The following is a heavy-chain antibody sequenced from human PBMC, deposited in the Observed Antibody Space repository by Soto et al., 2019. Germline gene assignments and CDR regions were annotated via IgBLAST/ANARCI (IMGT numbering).Heavy chain of an antibody. CDR3: ARDVLRFLEWLSYNWFDP. J-gene: IGHJ5*02. CDR1: GYTFTSYG. V-gene: IGHV1-18*01. Sequence: QVQLVQSGAEVKKPGASVKVSCKASGYTFTSYGISWVRQAPGQGLEWMGWISAYNGNTNYAQKLQGRVTMTTDTSTSTAYMVLRSLRSDDTAVYYCARDVLRFLEWLSYNWFDPWGQGTLVTVSS. CDR2: ISAYNGNT. D-gene: IGHD3-3*01.